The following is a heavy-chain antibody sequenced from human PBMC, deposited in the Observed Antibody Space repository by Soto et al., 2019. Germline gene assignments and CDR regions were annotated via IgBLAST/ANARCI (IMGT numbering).Heavy chain of an antibody. CDR2: INHSGST. J-gene: IGHJ4*02. Sequence: QVQLQQWGAGLLKPSETLSLTCAVYGGSFSGYYWTWIRQPPGTGLEWIGAINHSGSTNYNPSLKGRVTISVDTSKNQFSLKLTSVTAADTAVYYCARDKIPGLFDYWGQGTLVTVSS. CDR3: ARDKIPGLFDY. CDR1: GGSFSGYY. D-gene: IGHD2-21*01. V-gene: IGHV4-34*01.